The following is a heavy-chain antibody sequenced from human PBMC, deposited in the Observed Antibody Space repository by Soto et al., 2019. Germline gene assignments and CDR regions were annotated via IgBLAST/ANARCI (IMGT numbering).Heavy chain of an antibody. J-gene: IGHJ4*02. CDR1: GYIFTNYN. CDR2: INPSGGST. D-gene: IGHD3-22*01. CDR3: ARGYYDSSAYSYFDY. Sequence: ASVKVSCKASGYIFTNYNMHWVRQAPGQGLEWMGIINPSGGSTSYAQKFQGRVTMTRDTSTSTVYMELSSLRSEDTAVYYCARGYYDSSAYSYFDYWGQGTPVTVSS. V-gene: IGHV1-46*01.